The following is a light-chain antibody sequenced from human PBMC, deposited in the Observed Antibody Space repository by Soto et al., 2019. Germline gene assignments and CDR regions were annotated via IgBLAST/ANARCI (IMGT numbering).Light chain of an antibody. CDR3: KRYDNLPPFT. V-gene: IGKV1-33*01. CDR1: QDISNY. CDR2: DAS. Sequence: DIQMTQSPSSLSASVGDRVTITCQASQDISNYLNWYQQKPGKAPKLLIYDASNLETGVPSRFSGSGSWADFTFTISSLRPEDIATYSCKRYDNLPPFTFGPGTKVDIK. J-gene: IGKJ3*01.